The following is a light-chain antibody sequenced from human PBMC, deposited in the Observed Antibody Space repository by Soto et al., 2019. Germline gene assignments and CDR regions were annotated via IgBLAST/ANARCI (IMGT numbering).Light chain of an antibody. J-gene: IGKJ2*01. Sequence: DIQMTQSPSTLSASVGDRVTITCRASQSISSWWAWYQQKPGKAPKLQIYKASSLESGVSSRFSGSVSGTDFTLTISSLQPGDFATYYCHRYNSYPYAVGQGTKLEI. CDR1: QSISSW. CDR2: KAS. CDR3: HRYNSYPYA. V-gene: IGKV1-5*03.